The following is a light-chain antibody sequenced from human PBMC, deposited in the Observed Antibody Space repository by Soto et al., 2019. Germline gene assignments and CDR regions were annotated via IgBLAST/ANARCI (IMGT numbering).Light chain of an antibody. V-gene: IGLV1-40*01. CDR3: QSYDSSLRLI. J-gene: IGLJ1*01. Sequence: QPVLTQPPSVSGAPGQRVTISCTGSSSNIGAGYDVHWYQQLPGTAPKLLIYGNSNRPSGVPDRFSGSKSGTSASLAITGLQAEDEADYYCQSYDSSLRLIFGTGTKVTVL. CDR2: GNS. CDR1: SSNIGAGYD.